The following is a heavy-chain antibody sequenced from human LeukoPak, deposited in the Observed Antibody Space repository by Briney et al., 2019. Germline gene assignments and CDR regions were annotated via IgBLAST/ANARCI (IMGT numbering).Heavy chain of an antibody. CDR2: IYSGGST. Sequence: GGSLRLSCAASGFTFTRFNMNWVRQAPGKGLEWVSVIYSGGSTYYADSVKGRVAISRDNSKNSVFLQMNSVRAEDTAVYYCARSHSNRLFGMDVWGQGTTVTVSS. CDR1: GFTFTRFN. CDR3: ARSHSNRLFGMDV. J-gene: IGHJ6*02. D-gene: IGHD4-11*01. V-gene: IGHV3-66*01.